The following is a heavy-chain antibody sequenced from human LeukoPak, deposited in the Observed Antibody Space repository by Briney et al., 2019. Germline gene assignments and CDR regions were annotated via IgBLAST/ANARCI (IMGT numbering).Heavy chain of an antibody. J-gene: IGHJ4*02. CDR3: ASSGYSSGWYKY. Sequence: ASVKVSCKASGYTFTGYYMHWVRQAPGQGLEWMGRINPNSGGTNYAQKFQGRVTMTRDTSISTAYMELSKLRSDDTAVYYCASSGYSSGWYKYWGQGTLVTVSS. CDR2: INPNSGGT. D-gene: IGHD6-19*01. V-gene: IGHV1-2*06. CDR1: GYTFTGYY.